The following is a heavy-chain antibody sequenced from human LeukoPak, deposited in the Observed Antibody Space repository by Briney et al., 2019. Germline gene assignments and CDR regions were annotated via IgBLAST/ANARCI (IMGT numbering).Heavy chain of an antibody. V-gene: IGHV1-69*01. J-gene: IGHJ4*02. CDR2: IIPIFGTA. D-gene: IGHD3-22*01. CDR3: ARELRNYYDSSGYYYEYVDY. CDR1: GGTFSSYA. Sequence: GSSVKVSCKASGGTFSSYAIIWVRQAPGQGLEWMGGIIPIFGTANYAQKFQGRVTITADESTSTAYMELSSLRSEDTAVYYCARELRNYYDSSGYYYEYVDYWGQGTLVTVSS.